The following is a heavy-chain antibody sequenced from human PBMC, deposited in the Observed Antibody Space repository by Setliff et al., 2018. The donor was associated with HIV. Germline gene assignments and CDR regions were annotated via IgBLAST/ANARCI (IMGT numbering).Heavy chain of an antibody. J-gene: IGHJ6*02. V-gene: IGHV3-11*04. D-gene: IGHD5-12*01. Sequence: PGGSLRLSCAASGFTFSDYYMSWIRQAPGKGLEWVSYITSSGTIYYADSVKGRFTISRDNAKNSLYLQMNSLRAEDTAVYYCARGSGYDKGAYHYYYGMDVWGQGTTVTVSS. CDR1: GFTFSDYY. CDR3: ARGSGYDKGAYHYYYGMDV. CDR2: ITSSGTI.